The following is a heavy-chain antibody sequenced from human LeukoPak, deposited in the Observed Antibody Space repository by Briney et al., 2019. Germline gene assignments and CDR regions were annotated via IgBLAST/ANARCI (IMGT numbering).Heavy chain of an antibody. V-gene: IGHV1-18*01. CDR1: GYTFTSYG. Sequence: ASVKVSCKASGYTFTSYGISWVRQAPGQGLEWMGWISAYNGNTNYAQELQGRVTMTTDTSTSTAYMELRSLRSDDTAVYYCARGGRTYYYDSSGYYSAYWGQGTLVTVSS. CDR3: ARGGRTYYYDSSGYYSAY. CDR2: ISAYNGNT. D-gene: IGHD3-22*01. J-gene: IGHJ4*02.